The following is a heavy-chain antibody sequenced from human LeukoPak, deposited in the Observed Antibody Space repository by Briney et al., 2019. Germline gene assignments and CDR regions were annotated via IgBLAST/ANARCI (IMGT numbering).Heavy chain of an antibody. Sequence: GGSLRLSCAASGFTFSSYGMHWVRQAPGKGLEWVAVIWYDGNNKDYADSVKGRFTISRDNSKTRLYMQMHSLRVEDTAVYYCAKGNGNYYYYMDVWGKGTTVTVSS. D-gene: IGHD2-8*01. J-gene: IGHJ6*03. CDR2: IWYDGNNK. V-gene: IGHV3-33*06. CDR3: AKGNGNYYYYMDV. CDR1: GFTFSSYG.